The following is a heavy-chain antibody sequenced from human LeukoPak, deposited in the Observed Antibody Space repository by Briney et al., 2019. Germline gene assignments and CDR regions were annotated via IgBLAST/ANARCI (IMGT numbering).Heavy chain of an antibody. CDR3: AKGRAGIDY. CDR1: GFTFSRYW. D-gene: IGHD6-19*01. J-gene: IGHJ4*02. CDR2: ISTDGSST. V-gene: IGHV3-74*01. Sequence: GGSLRLSCAASGFTFSRYWMHWLRQAPGKGLVWVSRISTDGSSTSYADSVKGRFTISRDNSKNTLYVQMNSLRAEDTAVYYCAKGRAGIDYWGQGTLVIVSS.